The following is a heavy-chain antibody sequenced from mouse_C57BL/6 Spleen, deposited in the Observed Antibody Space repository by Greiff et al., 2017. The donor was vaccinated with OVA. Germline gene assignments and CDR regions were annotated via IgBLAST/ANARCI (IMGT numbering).Heavy chain of an antibody. CDR1: GFTFSSYG. V-gene: IGHV5-6*01. J-gene: IGHJ1*03. Sequence: EVQVVESGGDLVKPGGSLKLSCAASGFTFSSYGMSWVRQTPDKRLEWVATISSGGSYTYYPDSVKGRFTISRDNAKNTLYLQMSSLKSEDTAMYYCARQGDYYGSYWYFDVWGTGTTVTVSS. CDR2: ISSGGSYT. CDR3: ARQGDYYGSYWYFDV. D-gene: IGHD1-1*01.